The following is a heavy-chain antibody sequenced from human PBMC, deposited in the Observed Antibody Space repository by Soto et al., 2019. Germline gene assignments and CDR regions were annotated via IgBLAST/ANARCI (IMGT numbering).Heavy chain of an antibody. J-gene: IGHJ6*02. Sequence: SSVNVSRKASGGRFSSYAISWVRQAPGKGLEWMGGIIPIFGTANYAQKFQGRVTITADESTSTAYMELSSLRSEDTAVYYCASGSYVAGFSLYYYSYGMDVWGQGTTVTVSS. CDR1: GGRFSSYA. D-gene: IGHD6-19*01. CDR3: ASGSYVAGFSLYYYSYGMDV. V-gene: IGHV1-69*13. CDR2: IIPIFGTA.